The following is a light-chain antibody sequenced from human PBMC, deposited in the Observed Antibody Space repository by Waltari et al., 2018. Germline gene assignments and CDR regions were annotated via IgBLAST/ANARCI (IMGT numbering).Light chain of an antibody. CDR2: HAS. CDR1: DSVGTY. CDR3: QKYVSLPAT. J-gene: IGKJ1*01. Sequence: ETVLTQAPATLAFSPGERATLSCKASDSVGTYLAWYQQKPGQAPRLLIYHASNRATGIPDRFSGSGSGTDFSLTISRLEPEDSAVYYCQKYVSLPATFGQGTKVEI. V-gene: IGKV3-20*01.